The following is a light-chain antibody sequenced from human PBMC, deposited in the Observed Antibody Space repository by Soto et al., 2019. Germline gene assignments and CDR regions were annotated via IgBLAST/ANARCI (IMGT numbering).Light chain of an antibody. CDR2: DAS. CDR3: QQYNSYSPYT. J-gene: IGKJ2*01. CDR1: PSINSW. V-gene: IGKV1-5*01. Sequence: DIQMPQSPSTLSASVGDRVIITCRASPSINSWLALYQQKPGKAPKLLIYDASSLESGVPSRFSGSGSGTEFTLTISSLQPDDFATYYCQQYNSYSPYTFGQGTKLEIK.